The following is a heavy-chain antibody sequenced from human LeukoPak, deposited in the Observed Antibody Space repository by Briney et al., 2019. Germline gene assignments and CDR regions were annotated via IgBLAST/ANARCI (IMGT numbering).Heavy chain of an antibody. V-gene: IGHV3-30-3*01. Sequence: GRSLRLSCAASGFTFSSYAMHWVRQAPGKGLEWVAVISYDGSNKYYADSVKGRFTISRDNSKNTLYLQMNSLRAEDTAVYYCAGGEPWLVLDYWGQGTLVTVSS. D-gene: IGHD6-19*01. CDR2: ISYDGSNK. CDR1: GFTFSSYA. J-gene: IGHJ4*02. CDR3: AGGEPWLVLDY.